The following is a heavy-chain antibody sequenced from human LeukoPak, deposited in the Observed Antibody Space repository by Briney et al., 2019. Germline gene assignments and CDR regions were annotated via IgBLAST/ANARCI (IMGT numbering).Heavy chain of an antibody. CDR2: ISAYNGNT. D-gene: IGHD6-19*01. Sequence: ASVKVSCKASGYTFTGYYMHWVRQAPGQGLEWMGWISAYNGNTNYAQKFQGRVTMTRDTSISTAYMELSRLRSDDTAVYYCARDWAAVAGTDYWGQGTLVTVSS. CDR3: ARDWAAVAGTDY. J-gene: IGHJ4*02. V-gene: IGHV1-2*02. CDR1: GYTFTGYY.